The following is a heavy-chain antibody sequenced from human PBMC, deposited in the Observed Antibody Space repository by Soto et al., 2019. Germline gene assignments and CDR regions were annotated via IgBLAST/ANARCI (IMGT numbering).Heavy chain of an antibody. J-gene: IGHJ4*02. CDR3: ARGENYGSARDFFDH. Sequence: QVLLVQSGAEVKKHGASVKVSCKDPGYSFSTYGVSWVRQAPGQGLEWMGRLTTGDGNTAYAHKLQRRITWTTDPSTTTAYMALRRLRSEDTTICYCARGENYGSARDFFDHVGSGPLVTCSS. CDR2: LTTGDGNT. D-gene: IGHD3-10*01. V-gene: IGHV1-18*04. CDR1: GYSFSTYG.